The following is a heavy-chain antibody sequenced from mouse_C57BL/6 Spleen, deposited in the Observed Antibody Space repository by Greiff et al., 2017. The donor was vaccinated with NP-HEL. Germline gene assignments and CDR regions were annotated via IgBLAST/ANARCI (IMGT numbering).Heavy chain of an antibody. CDR3: AREGYGSSSAWFAY. CDR1: GYTFTDYC. CDR2: INPNNGGT. D-gene: IGHD1-1*01. Sequence: VQLQQSGPELVKPGASVKISCKASGYTFTDYCMNWVKQSHGKSLEWIGDINPNNGGTSYNQKFKGKATLTVDKSSSTAYMELRSLTSEDSAVYYCAREGYGSSSAWFAYWGQGTLVTVSA. V-gene: IGHV1-26*01. J-gene: IGHJ3*01.